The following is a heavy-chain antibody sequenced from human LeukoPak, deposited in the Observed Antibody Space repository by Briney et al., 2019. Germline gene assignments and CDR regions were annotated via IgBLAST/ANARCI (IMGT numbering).Heavy chain of an antibody. CDR1: GFTFSSYA. V-gene: IGHV3-23*01. J-gene: IGHJ3*02. Sequence: GGSLRLSCAASGFTFSSYAMTWVRQAPGKGLEWVSGISGSGGSTYYADSVEGRFTISRDNSKNTLSLQMNSLRAEDTALYYCANGLGSSSWYADAFDIWGQGTMVTVSS. CDR2: ISGSGGST. D-gene: IGHD6-13*01. CDR3: ANGLGSSSWYADAFDI.